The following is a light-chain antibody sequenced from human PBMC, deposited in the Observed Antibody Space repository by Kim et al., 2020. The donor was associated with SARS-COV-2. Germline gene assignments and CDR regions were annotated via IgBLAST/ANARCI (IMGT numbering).Light chain of an antibody. CDR1: SLRSYY. Sequence: AVGQTVRITCEGDSLRSYYASWYQQKPGQAPVLVIYGKNNRPSGIPDRFSSSSSGNTASLTITGAQAEDEADYYCNSRDSSGNHVVFGGGTQLTVL. V-gene: IGLV3-19*01. CDR2: GKN. J-gene: IGLJ2*01. CDR3: NSRDSSGNHVV.